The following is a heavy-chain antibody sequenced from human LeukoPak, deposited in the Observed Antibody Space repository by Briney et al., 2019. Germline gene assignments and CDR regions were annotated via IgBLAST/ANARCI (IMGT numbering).Heavy chain of an antibody. D-gene: IGHD5-24*01. V-gene: IGHV1-3*01. J-gene: IGHJ4*02. Sequence: ASVKVSCKASGYTFIKNAIHWGRQAPGQRLEWMGWINVGNGNTKYSQKFQDRVTITRDILANTAYMELSSLTSEDTAVYYCARRDARHFDYWGQGTLVTVSS. CDR2: INVGNGNT. CDR1: GYTFIKNA. CDR3: ARRDARHFDY.